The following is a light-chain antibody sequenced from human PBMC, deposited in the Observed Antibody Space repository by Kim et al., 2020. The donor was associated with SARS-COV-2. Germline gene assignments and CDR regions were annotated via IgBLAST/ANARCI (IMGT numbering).Light chain of an antibody. Sequence: DIQMTQSPSSLSASVGDRVTITCRASQSISNYLNWYQQKPGKAPKLLIYAASSLQSGAPSRFSGSGSATDFTLTINSLQPEDFATYYCQQSHTAPLLTFGGGTKVDIK. CDR1: QSISNY. J-gene: IGKJ4*01. CDR2: AAS. CDR3: QQSHTAPLLT. V-gene: IGKV1-39*01.